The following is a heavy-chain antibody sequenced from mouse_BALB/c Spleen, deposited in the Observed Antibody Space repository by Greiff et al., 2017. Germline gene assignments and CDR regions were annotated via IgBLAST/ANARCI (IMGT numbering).Heavy chain of an antibody. V-gene: IGHV5-9-4*01. CDR1: GFTFSSYA. D-gene: IGHD2-1*01. J-gene: IGHJ4*01. CDR3: ARIGGNYGSYAMDY. CDR2: ISSGGSYT. Sequence: EVQRVESGGGLVKPGGSLKLSCAASGFTFSSYAMSWVRQSPEKRLEWVAEISSGGSYTYYPDTVTGRFTISRDNAKNTLYLEMSSLRSEDTAMYYCARIGGNYGSYAMDYWGQGTSVTVSS.